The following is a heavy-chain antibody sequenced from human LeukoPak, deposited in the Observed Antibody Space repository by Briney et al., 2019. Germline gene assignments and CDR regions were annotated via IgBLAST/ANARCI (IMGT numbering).Heavy chain of an antibody. CDR1: GFTFSSYS. CDR3: VRVRGSGWDQNYFDC. CDR2: TRNKVNGYTT. V-gene: IGHV3-72*01. Sequence: GGSLRLSCAASGFTFSSYSINWVRQAPEKGLEWVGRTRNKVNGYTTEYAASVKGRFTISRDDSKNSLYLQLSSLKTEDTAMYYCVRVRGSGWDQNYFDCWGQGTLVTVSS. D-gene: IGHD6-19*01. J-gene: IGHJ4*02.